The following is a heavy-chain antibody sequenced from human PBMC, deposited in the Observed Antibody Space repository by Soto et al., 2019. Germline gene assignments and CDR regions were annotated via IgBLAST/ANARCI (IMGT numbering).Heavy chain of an antibody. Sequence: EVQLVESGGGLVQPGGSLRLSCAASGFTFSSYSMNWVRQAPGKGLEWVSYISSSSSTIYYADSVKGLFTISRDNAKNSLYLQMNSLRDEDTAVYYCARGLYYYDSRGYWGYWGQGTLVTVSS. V-gene: IGHV3-48*02. CDR1: GFTFSSYS. J-gene: IGHJ4*02. CDR2: ISSSSSTI. CDR3: ARGLYYYDSRGYWGY. D-gene: IGHD3-22*01.